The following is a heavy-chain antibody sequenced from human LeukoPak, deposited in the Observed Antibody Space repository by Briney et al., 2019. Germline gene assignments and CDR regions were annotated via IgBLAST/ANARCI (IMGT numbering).Heavy chain of an antibody. Sequence: SETLSLTCTVSGGSVGSGTFYWSWIRQPPGKGLEWIGYIYYRGSTNYNPSLKSRVTFSVDTSKNQFSLKLNSVTAADTAVYYCARGGDYGDLRYFDYWGQGTLVTVSS. D-gene: IGHD4-17*01. V-gene: IGHV4-61*01. CDR3: ARGGDYGDLRYFDY. CDR2: IYYRGST. CDR1: GGSVGSGTFY. J-gene: IGHJ4*02.